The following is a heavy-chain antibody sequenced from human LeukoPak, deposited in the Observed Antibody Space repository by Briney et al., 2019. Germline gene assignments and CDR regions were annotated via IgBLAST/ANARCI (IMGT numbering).Heavy chain of an antibody. Sequence: GGSLRLSCAASRFTFSTYDMHWVRQATGKGLEWVSGINPAGDTYYPGSVKGRFTISREDAKNSFYLQMNSLRAGDTAVYYCARGDCSGGSCSSMDVWGQGTTVTVSS. J-gene: IGHJ6*02. V-gene: IGHV3-13*04. CDR2: INPAGDT. CDR3: ARGDCSGGSCSSMDV. D-gene: IGHD2-15*01. CDR1: RFTFSTYD.